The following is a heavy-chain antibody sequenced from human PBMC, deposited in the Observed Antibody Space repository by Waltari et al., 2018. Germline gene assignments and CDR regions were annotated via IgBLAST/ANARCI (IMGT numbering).Heavy chain of an antibody. CDR1: GFTFSRYW. Sequence: EEQLVESGGGLAQPGESLRLSCAASGFTFSRYWMDWVRKAPGKGLVWVSRINRDGSSTTYADSVKGRFTISRDNAKNTLYVQMNRLRAEDTAVYYCARVATKTYSSPVPGRPYYYGMDVWGQGTTVTVSS. CDR2: INRDGSST. D-gene: IGHD6-19*01. J-gene: IGHJ6*02. V-gene: IGHV3-74*01. CDR3: ARVATKTYSSPVPGRPYYYGMDV.